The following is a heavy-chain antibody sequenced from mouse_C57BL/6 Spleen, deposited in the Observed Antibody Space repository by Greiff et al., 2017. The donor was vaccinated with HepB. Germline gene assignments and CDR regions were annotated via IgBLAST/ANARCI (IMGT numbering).Heavy chain of an antibody. J-gene: IGHJ1*03. V-gene: IGHV1-52*01. D-gene: IGHD1-1*01. CDR2: IDPSDSET. CDR3: ARDYYYGSSFHWYFDV. Sequence: VQLQQPGAELVRPGSSVKLSCKASGYTFTSYWMHWVKQRPIQGLEWIGNIDPSDSETHYNQKFKDKATLTVDKSSSTAYMQLSSLTSEDSAVYYCARDYYYGSSFHWYFDVWGTGTTVTVSS. CDR1: GYTFTSYW.